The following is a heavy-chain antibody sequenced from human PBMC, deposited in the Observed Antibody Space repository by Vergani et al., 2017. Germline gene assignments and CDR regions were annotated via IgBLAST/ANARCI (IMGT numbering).Heavy chain of an antibody. CDR3: ARVNTETNGHLYYYYYMDV. Sequence: QVQLQQWGGGLLKPSETLSLTCVVNGGSFTSYHWTWIRQSPGEGLEWVGEIDHTGRPDYNPSLKSRLTMSVDKSRNQFSLTHNSVTATYTAIYFCARVNTETNGHLYYYYYMDVWGQGTAVTVS. CDR2: IDHTGRP. D-gene: IGHD4-11*01. V-gene: IGHV4-34*01. CDR1: GGSFTSYH. J-gene: IGHJ6*03.